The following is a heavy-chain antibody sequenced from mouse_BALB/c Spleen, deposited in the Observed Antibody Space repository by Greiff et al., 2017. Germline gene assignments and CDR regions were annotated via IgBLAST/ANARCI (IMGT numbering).Heavy chain of an antibody. CDR3: ARLYYDYGFAY. CDR1: GYTFSSYW. D-gene: IGHD2-4*01. V-gene: IGHV1-9*01. Sequence: LVESGAELMKPGASVKISCKATGYTFSSYWIEWVKQRPGHGLEWIGEILPGSGSTNYNEKFKGKATFTADTSSNTAYMQLSSLTSEDSAVYYCARLYYDYGFAYWGQGTLVTVSA. J-gene: IGHJ3*01. CDR2: ILPGSGST.